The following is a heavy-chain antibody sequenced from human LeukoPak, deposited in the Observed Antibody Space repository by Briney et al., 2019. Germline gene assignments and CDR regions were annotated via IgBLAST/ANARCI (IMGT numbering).Heavy chain of an antibody. D-gene: IGHD6-13*01. Sequence: PSETLSLTCAVYGGSFSGYYWSWIRQPPGKGLEWIGEINHSGSTNYNPSLKSRVTTSVDTSKNQFSLKLSSVTAADTAVYYCARKYSSSRHRRYYGMDVWGQGTTVTVSS. V-gene: IGHV4-34*01. CDR3: ARKYSSSRHRRYYGMDV. CDR1: GGSFSGYY. CDR2: INHSGST. J-gene: IGHJ6*02.